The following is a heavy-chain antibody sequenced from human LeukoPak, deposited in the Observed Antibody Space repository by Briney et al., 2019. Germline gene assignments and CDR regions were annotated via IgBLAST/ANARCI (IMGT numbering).Heavy chain of an antibody. CDR1: GYTLSDYD. CDR2: INPNSLIP. CDR3: ARVKPVPTVSFDP. Sequence: ASVKVSFKASGYTLSDYDINWVRQAPGQGLEYMGWINPNSLIPGYARKFRGRVTLTMDTSIRTAYMELTGLTYDDTAMYYCARVKPVPTVSFDPWGQGTLVTVSS. D-gene: IGHD4-17*01. V-gene: IGHV1-8*01. J-gene: IGHJ5*02.